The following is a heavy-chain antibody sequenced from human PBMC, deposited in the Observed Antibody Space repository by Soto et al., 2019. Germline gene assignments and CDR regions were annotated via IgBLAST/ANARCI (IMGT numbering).Heavy chain of an antibody. CDR1: GFAVSAFG. V-gene: IGHV3-30*18. CDR3: AKDLPPVVPAAKRNFFSHNARDV. CDR2: ISHDGSNQ. J-gene: IGHJ6*02. D-gene: IGHD2-2*01. Sequence: QVQLVESGGGAVQPGRSLRLSCVASGFAVSAFGMHWVRQAPGKGLEWVALISHDGSNQFYADSVKGRFTISRDTSKNPLYLQMNSLRAADTAVYHCAKDLPPVVPAAKRNFFSHNARDVWGQGTSVTVSS.